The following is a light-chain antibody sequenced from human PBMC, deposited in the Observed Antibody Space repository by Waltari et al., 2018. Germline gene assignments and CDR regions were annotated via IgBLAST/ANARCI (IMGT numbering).Light chain of an antibody. CDR1: QSVSNNF. CDR2: GAS. V-gene: IGKV3-20*01. J-gene: IGKJ4*01. CDR3: QQYDSIVLT. Sequence: EIMLTQSPVTLSVSPGDRDTLPCRASQSVSNNFLNLYQQKPGQAPRLLIYGASSRATGIPDRFSGSGSGTDFTLTISRLEPEDFAVYHCQQYDSIVLTFGGGTKVEI.